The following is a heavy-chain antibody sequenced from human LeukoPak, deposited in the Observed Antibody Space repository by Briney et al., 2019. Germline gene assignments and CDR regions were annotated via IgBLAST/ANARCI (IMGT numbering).Heavy chain of an antibody. CDR1: GYTFTSYD. Sequence: ASVKVSCKASGYTFTSYDINWVRQATGQRLEWMGWMNPNSGNTGYAQKFQGRVTMARNTSISTAYMELSSLRSEDTAVYYCARGQRFWDSSGYYYFDYWGQGTLVTVSS. D-gene: IGHD3-22*01. V-gene: IGHV1-8*01. CDR3: ARGQRFWDSSGYYYFDY. CDR2: MNPNSGNT. J-gene: IGHJ4*02.